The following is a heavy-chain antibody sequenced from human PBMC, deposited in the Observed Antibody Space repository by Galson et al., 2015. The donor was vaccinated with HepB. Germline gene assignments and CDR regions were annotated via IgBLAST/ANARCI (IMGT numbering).Heavy chain of an antibody. Sequence: SLRLSCAASGFTFSSYGMHWVRQAPGKGLEWVAVIWYDGSNKYYADSVKGRFTISRDNSKNTLYLQMNSLRAEDTAVYYCARGDGYLGAFDIWGQGTMVTVSS. D-gene: IGHD5-24*01. CDR3: ARGDGYLGAFDI. CDR1: GFTFSSYG. J-gene: IGHJ3*02. CDR2: IWYDGSNK. V-gene: IGHV3-33*08.